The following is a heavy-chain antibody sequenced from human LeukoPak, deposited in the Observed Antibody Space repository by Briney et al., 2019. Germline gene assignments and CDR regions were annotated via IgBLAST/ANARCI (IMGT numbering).Heavy chain of an antibody. CDR1: GFTFGSNW. CDR2: IKYDGHEI. Sequence: PGGSLRLSCVVSGFTFGSNWMCWVRQAPGKGLEWVANIKYDGHEIYYVDSVKGRFTISRDNAKNSLYLQMNSLRAEDTAVYYCARGHVDTTMTGEYDYWGQGTLVTVSS. D-gene: IGHD7-27*01. CDR3: ARGHVDTTMTGEYDY. V-gene: IGHV3-7*01. J-gene: IGHJ4*02.